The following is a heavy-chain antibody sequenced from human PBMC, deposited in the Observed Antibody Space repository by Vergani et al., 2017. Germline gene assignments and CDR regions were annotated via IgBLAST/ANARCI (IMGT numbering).Heavy chain of an antibody. Sequence: QVQLQESGPGLVKPSQTLSLTCTVSGGSISSGDYYWSWIRQPPGKGLEWIGYIYYSGSTYYNPSLKSRVTISVDTSKNQFSLKLSSVTAADTAVYYCARDIGFGELSYGMDVWGQGTTVTVSS. J-gene: IGHJ6*02. V-gene: IGHV4-30-4*01. D-gene: IGHD3-10*01. CDR3: ARDIGFGELSYGMDV. CDR2: IYYSGST. CDR1: GGSISSGDYY.